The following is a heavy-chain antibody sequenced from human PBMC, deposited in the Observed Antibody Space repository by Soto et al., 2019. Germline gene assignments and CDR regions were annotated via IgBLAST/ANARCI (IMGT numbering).Heavy chain of an antibody. CDR2: VYFSGNT. Sequence: ASETLSLTCTVSGGSLSSYYWTWIRQSPGKGLEWIGYVYFSGNTNYNPSLKSRVTISIDTSKNQFSLRLAPVTAADTAFYYCGSVRPSGYVLSWGQGTLVTVSS. V-gene: IGHV4-59*01. D-gene: IGHD6-25*01. CDR3: GSVRPSGYVLS. J-gene: IGHJ5*02. CDR1: GGSLSSYY.